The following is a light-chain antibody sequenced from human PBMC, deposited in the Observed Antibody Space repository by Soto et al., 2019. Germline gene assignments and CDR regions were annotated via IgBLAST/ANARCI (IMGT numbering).Light chain of an antibody. Sequence: QPVLTQPPSVSGSPGQSVTISCTGTSSDVGSYNRVSWYQQPPGTAPKLMIYEVSNRPSGVPDRFSGSKSGNTASLTISGLQAEDEADYYCSSYTSSSTRYVVFGGGTKLTVL. CDR1: SSDVGSYNR. CDR2: EVS. CDR3: SSYTSSSTRYVV. V-gene: IGLV2-18*02. J-gene: IGLJ2*01.